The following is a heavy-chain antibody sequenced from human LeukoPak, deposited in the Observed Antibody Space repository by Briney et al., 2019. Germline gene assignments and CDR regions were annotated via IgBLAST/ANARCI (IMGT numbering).Heavy chain of an antibody. J-gene: IGHJ6*04. D-gene: IGHD2-15*01. V-gene: IGHV3-9*01. Sequence: PGGSLRLSCAASGFTFDDYAMHWVRQAPGKGLEWVSGISWNSGSIGYADSVKGRFTISRDNAKNSLYLQMNSLRAEDTAVYYCASRYCSGGSCYRDYYYYGMDVWGKGTTVTVSS. CDR2: ISWNSGSI. CDR1: GFTFDDYA. CDR3: ASRYCSGGSCYRDYYYYGMDV.